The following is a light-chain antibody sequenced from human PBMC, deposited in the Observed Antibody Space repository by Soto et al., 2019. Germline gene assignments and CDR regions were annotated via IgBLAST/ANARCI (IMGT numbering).Light chain of an antibody. J-gene: IGLJ2*01. V-gene: IGLV4-69*01. CDR2: LNSDGSH. CDR1: SGHSSYA. CDR3: QTWGTGTQGV. Sequence: QPVLTQSPSASASLGASVKFTCTLSSGHSSYAIAWHQQQPEKGPRYLMKLNSDGSHSKGDGIPDRFSGSSSGAERYLTISSLQSEDEADYYCQTWGTGTQGVFGGGTKLTVL.